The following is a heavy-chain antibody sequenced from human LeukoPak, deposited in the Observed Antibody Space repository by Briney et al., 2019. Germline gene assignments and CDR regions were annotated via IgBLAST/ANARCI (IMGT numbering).Heavy chain of an antibody. CDR2: IKQDGSEI. CDR1: GFTFSSYW. J-gene: IGHJ3*02. Sequence: GGSLRLSCAASGFTFSSYWMGWVRQAPGKGLEWVANIKQDGSEIHHVDSVEGRFTISRENAKNSLYLQMDSLRVEDTAVYYCAKSVVTAIGAFDIWGQGTMVSVSS. CDR3: AKSVVTAIGAFDI. V-gene: IGHV3-7*01. D-gene: IGHD2-21*02.